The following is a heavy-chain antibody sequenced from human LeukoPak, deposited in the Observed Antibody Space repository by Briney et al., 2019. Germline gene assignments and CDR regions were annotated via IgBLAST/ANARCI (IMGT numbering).Heavy chain of an antibody. V-gene: IGHV4-59*01. CDR1: GGSISSYY. D-gene: IGHD4-17*01. Sequence: SETLSLTCTVSGGSISSYYWSWIRQPPGKGLEWIGYIYYSGSTNYNPSLKSRVTISVDTSKNQFSLKLSSVTAADTAVYYCAGYYGDYVGDVYYYFDYWGQGTLVTVSS. CDR3: AGYYGDYVGDVYYYFDY. CDR2: IYYSGST. J-gene: IGHJ4*02.